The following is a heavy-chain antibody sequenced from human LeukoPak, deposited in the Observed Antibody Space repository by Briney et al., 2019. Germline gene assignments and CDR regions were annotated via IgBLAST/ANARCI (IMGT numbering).Heavy chain of an antibody. D-gene: IGHD2-15*01. V-gene: IGHV3-30-3*01. CDR2: ISYDGSNK. J-gene: IGHJ3*02. CDR3: ARDPGYCSGGSCYPAFDI. CDR1: GFTFSSYA. Sequence: GGSLRLSCAASGFTFSSYAMHWVRQAPGKGLEWVAVISYDGSNKYYADSVKGRFTISRDNSKNTLYLQMNSLRAEDTAVYYCARDPGYCSGGSCYPAFDIWGQGTMVTVSS.